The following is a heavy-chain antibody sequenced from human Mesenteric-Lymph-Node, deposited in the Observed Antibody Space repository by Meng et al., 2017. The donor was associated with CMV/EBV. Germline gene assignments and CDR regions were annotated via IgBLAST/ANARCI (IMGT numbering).Heavy chain of an antibody. D-gene: IGHD3-22*01. V-gene: IGHV4-39*01. J-gene: IGHJ4*02. CDR3: ARRGNYDSDYSEY. Sequence: LQESGQGLVTPLETRSLSCCVTGDSISNRTCYWTWIRQPPGKGLEWIGSVHHSGTTYYNPSLKGRLTISVDTSANLFSLRLTTVTAADTATYYCARRGNYDSDYSEYWGQGTLVTVSS. CDR1: GDSISNRTCY. CDR2: VHHSGTT.